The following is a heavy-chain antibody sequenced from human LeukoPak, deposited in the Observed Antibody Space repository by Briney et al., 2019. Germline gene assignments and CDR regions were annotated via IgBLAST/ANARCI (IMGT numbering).Heavy chain of an antibody. CDR3: ARLVDGGNEYWYFDL. J-gene: IGHJ2*01. D-gene: IGHD4-23*01. CDR1: GGSISSHY. Sequence: SETLSLTCTVSGGSISSHYWSWVRQPPGKGLEWIGYMYYSGSTNYNPSLKSRVSISVDTSKNQFSLKLSSVTAADTALYYCARLVDGGNEYWYFDLWAVAPWSLSPQ. V-gene: IGHV4-59*11. CDR2: MYYSGST.